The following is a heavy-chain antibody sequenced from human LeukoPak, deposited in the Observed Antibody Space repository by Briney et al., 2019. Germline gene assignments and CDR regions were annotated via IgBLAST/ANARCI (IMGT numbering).Heavy chain of an antibody. CDR3: ARDVMVGTTSHFDS. Sequence: GGSLRLSCAASGFIFSSYGIHWVRQAPGKGLEWVAVIWYDGSNKNYADSVKGRFTISRDNSKDTLYLQMNSLRAEDTAVYYCARDVMVGTTSHFDSWGQGTLVTVSS. D-gene: IGHD4/OR15-4a*01. CDR1: GFIFSSYG. J-gene: IGHJ4*02. CDR2: IWYDGSNK. V-gene: IGHV3-33*01.